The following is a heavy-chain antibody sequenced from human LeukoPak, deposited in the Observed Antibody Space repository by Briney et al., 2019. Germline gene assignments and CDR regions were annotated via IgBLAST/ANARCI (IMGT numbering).Heavy chain of an antibody. D-gene: IGHD5-12*01. CDR1: GGSISSGGYY. CDR2: INHSGST. Sequence: PSQTLSLTCTVSGGSISSGGYYWSWIRQPPGKGLEWIGEINHSGSTNYNPSLKSRVIISVDTSKNQFSLKLSSVTAADTAVYYCASGPRGSSGYDYYNWFDPWGQGTLVTVSS. V-gene: IGHV4-30-2*01. J-gene: IGHJ5*02. CDR3: ASGPRGSSGYDYYNWFDP.